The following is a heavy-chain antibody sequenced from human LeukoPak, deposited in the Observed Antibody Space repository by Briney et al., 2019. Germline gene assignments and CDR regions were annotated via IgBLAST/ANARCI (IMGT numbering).Heavy chain of an antibody. CDR1: GFTFSNYW. CDR3: TRDLYYYDSSGYYSYY. Sequence: GGSLRLSCAASGFTFSNYWMHWVRQAPGKGLEWVGFIRSKAYGGTTEYAASVKGGFTISRDDSKSIAYLQMNSLKTEDTAVYYCTRDLYYYDSSGYYSYYWGQGTLVTVSS. CDR2: IRSKAYGGTT. D-gene: IGHD3-22*01. V-gene: IGHV3-49*04. J-gene: IGHJ4*02.